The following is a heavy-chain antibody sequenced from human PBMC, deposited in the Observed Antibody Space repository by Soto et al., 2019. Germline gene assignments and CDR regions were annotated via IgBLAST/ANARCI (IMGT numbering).Heavy chain of an antibody. CDR1: GGSISSGGYY. J-gene: IGHJ6*02. CDR3: ARDGYDSLNGMDV. V-gene: IGHV4-31*03. D-gene: IGHD5-12*01. CDR2: IYYSGST. Sequence: TSETLSLTCTVSGGSISSGGYYWSWIRQHPGKGLEWIGYIYYSGSTYYNPSLKSRVTISVDTSKNQFSLKLSSVTAADTAVYYCARDGYDSLNGMDVWGQGTTVTVSS.